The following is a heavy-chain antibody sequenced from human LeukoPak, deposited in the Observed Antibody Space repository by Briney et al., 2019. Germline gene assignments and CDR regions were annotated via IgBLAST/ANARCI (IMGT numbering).Heavy chain of an antibody. CDR3: ARLALAGSIDY. J-gene: IGHJ4*02. CDR2: ISYNGRT. D-gene: IGHD6-19*01. CDR1: GASISGYS. Sequence: SETLFLTCTVSGASISGYSWSWIRQPPGKGLEWIGYISYNGRTNYNTSLQSRVTMSVATSKNQFSLKLTSVTAADTAVYYCARLALAGSIDYWGQGTLVTVSS. V-gene: IGHV4-59*01.